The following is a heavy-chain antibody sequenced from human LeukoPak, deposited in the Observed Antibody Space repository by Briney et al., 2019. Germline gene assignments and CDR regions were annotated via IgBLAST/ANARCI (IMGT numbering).Heavy chain of an antibody. CDR2: ISSTSTTV. Sequence: GSLRLSCAASGFTFSSYSMNWVRQAPGKGLEWISYISSTSTTVLYADSVKGRFTISRDNAKNSLDLQMNSLRAEDTAVYYCARDRVTYTTSVDPLDYWGQGTLVTVSS. D-gene: IGHD2-2*02. J-gene: IGHJ4*02. CDR3: ARDRVTYTTSVDPLDY. V-gene: IGHV3-48*01. CDR1: GFTFSSYS.